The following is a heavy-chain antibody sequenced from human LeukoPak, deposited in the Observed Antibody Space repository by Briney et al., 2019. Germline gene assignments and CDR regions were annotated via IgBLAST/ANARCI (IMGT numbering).Heavy chain of an antibody. V-gene: IGHV3-21*04. J-gene: IGHJ6*03. CDR2: ISSSSSYI. Sequence: GGSLRLSCAASGFTFSSYSMNWVRQAPGKGLEWVSSISSSSSYIDYADSVKGRFTISRDNSKNTLYLQMNSLRAEDTAVYYCAKDGGLLWFGELPRTFYYMDVWGKGTTVTVSS. CDR1: GFTFSSYS. D-gene: IGHD3-10*01. CDR3: AKDGGLLWFGELPRTFYYMDV.